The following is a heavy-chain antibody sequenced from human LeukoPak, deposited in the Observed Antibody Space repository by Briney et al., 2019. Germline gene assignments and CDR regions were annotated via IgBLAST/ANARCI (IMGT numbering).Heavy chain of an antibody. J-gene: IGHJ4*02. CDR1: GYTFTGYY. CDR3: ARRPPRYCSGGSCYSGLGY. Sequence: ASVKVSCKASGYTFTGYYMHWVRQAPGQGLEWMGWINPNSGGTNYARKFQGRVTMTRDTSISTAYMELSRLRSDDTAVYYCARRPPRYCSGGSCYSGLGYWGQGTLVTVSS. V-gene: IGHV1-2*02. D-gene: IGHD2-15*01. CDR2: INPNSGGT.